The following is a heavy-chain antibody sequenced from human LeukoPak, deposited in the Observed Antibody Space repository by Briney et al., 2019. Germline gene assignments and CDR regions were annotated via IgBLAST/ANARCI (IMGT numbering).Heavy chain of an antibody. D-gene: IGHD2-15*01. J-gene: IGHJ2*01. CDR3: ARGGKAAVRFDL. V-gene: IGHV4-30-4*01. CDR1: GGSISSGDYY. Sequence: SETLSLTCTVSGGSISSGDYYWSWIRQPPGKGLEWIGYIYYSGSTYYNPSLKSRVTISVDTSKNQFSQKLSSVTAADTAVYYCARGGKAAVRFDLWGRGTLVTVSS. CDR2: IYYSGST.